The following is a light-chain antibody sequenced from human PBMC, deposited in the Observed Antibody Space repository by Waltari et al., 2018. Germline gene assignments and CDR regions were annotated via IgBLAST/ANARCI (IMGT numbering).Light chain of an antibody. J-gene: IGLJ1*01. V-gene: IGLV2-23*01. Sequence: QSALTQPASVSGSPGQSITIPCTGTSRDVGSYNLVSWYQQHPGKAPKLMIYEGSKRPSGVSNRFSGSKSGNTASLTISGLQAEDEADYYCCSYAGSSTPYVFGTGNKVTVL. CDR2: EGS. CDR1: SRDVGSYNL. CDR3: CSYAGSSTPYV.